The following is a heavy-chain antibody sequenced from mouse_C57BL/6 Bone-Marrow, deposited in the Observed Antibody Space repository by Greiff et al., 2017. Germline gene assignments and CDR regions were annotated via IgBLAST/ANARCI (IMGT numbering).Heavy chain of an antibody. CDR3: ARSWDYDWFAY. V-gene: IGHV1-69*01. J-gene: IGHJ3*01. CDR2: IDPSDSYT. D-gene: IGHD2-4*01. CDR1: GYTFTSYW. Sequence: QVQLQQPGAELVMPGASVKLSCKASGYTFTSYWMHWVKQRPGQGLEWIGEIDPSDSYTNYNQKFKGKSTLTVDKSSSTAYMQLSSLTSEDSAVYYCARSWDYDWFAYWGQGTLVTVSA.